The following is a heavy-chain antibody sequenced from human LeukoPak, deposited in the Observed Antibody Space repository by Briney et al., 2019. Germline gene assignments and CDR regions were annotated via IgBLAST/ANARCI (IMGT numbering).Heavy chain of an antibody. D-gene: IGHD6-13*01. Sequence: SETLSLTCTVSGGSISSYYWSWIRQPPGKGLEWIGSIYYSGSTYYNPSLKSRVTISVDTSKNQFSLKLSSVTAADTAVYYCARHYSSSWYMDVWGKGTTVTISS. CDR1: GGSISSYY. V-gene: IGHV4-59*05. CDR3: ARHYSSSWYMDV. J-gene: IGHJ6*03. CDR2: IYYSGST.